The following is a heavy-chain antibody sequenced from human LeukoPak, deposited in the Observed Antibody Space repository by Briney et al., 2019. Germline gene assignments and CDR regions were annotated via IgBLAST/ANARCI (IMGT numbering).Heavy chain of an antibody. V-gene: IGHV3-23*01. CDR2: ISGSGGST. D-gene: IGHD2-8*01. Sequence: GSLRLSCAASGFTFSSYAMSWVRQAPGKGLEWVSAISGSGGSTYYADSVKGRFTISRDNSKSTLYLQMNSLRAEDTAVYYCAKDRSDNNTWYAGSHWGQGTLVTVSS. J-gene: IGHJ4*02. CDR1: GFTFSSYA. CDR3: AKDRSDNNTWYAGSH.